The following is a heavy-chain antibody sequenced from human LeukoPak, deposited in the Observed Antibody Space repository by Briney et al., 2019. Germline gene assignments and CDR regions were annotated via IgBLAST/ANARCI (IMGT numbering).Heavy chain of an antibody. CDR3: ARDDGLRTFDY. CDR2: ISGSGDNT. CDR1: GFTFSGFA. V-gene: IGHV3-23*01. D-gene: IGHD4-17*01. J-gene: IGHJ4*02. Sequence: GGSLRLSCAASGFTFSGFAMSWVRRTPGKGLEWVSGISGSGDNTLYADSVKGRFTISRDNSKNTLYLEMNSLRAEDTAVYYCARDDGLRTFDYWGQGTLVTVSS.